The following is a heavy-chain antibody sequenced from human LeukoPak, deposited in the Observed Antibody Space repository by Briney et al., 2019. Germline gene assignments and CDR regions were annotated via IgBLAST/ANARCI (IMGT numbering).Heavy chain of an antibody. CDR1: GGSFSGYY. D-gene: IGHD3-3*01. Sequence: SESLSLTGAVYGGSFSGYYCTWIRQPAGKGLEWIGEINHSGSTNYNPSFKSRVTISENTSKNQFSLNRGAVTVADPAVYYSARAANYDLWSTIYPPRRPQFDYCGQGTLVTVSS. CDR2: INHSGST. V-gene: IGHV4-34*01. CDR3: ARAANYDLWSTIYPPRRPQFDY. J-gene: IGHJ4*02.